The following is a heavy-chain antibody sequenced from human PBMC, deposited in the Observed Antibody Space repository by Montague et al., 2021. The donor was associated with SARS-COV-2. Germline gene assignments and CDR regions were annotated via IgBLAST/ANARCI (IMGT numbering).Heavy chain of an antibody. V-gene: IGHV4-31*03. Sequence: TLSLTCTVSGGSISSGGYYWSWIRQHPGKGLEWIGYIYYSGSDYYNPSLKSRVTISVDTSKNQFSLKLSSVTAADTAVYYCARLTAGYCSGGSCYWGTGFDYWGQGTLVTVSS. J-gene: IGHJ4*02. CDR1: GGSISSGGYY. D-gene: IGHD2-15*01. CDR2: IYYSGSD. CDR3: ARLTAGYCSGGSCYWGTGFDY.